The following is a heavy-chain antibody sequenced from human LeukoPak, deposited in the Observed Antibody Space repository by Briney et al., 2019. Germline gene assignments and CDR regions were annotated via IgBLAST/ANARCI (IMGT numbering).Heavy chain of an antibody. CDR3: ARDVGCSNTSCYPYYGMDV. V-gene: IGHV3-66*01. D-gene: IGHD2-2*01. J-gene: IGHJ6*02. CDR2: IYSGGST. Sequence: PGGSLRLSCAASGFTVSSNYMSWVRQAPGKGLEWVSVIYSGGSTYYADSVKGRFTISRDNSKNTLYLQMNSLRAEDTAVYYCARDVGCSNTSCYPYYGMDVWGQGPRSPSP. CDR1: GFTVSSNY.